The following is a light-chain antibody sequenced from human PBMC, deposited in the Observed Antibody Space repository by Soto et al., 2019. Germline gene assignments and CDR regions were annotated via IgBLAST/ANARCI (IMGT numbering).Light chain of an antibody. J-gene: IGKJ2*01. CDR3: QQYDSSPVT. CDR1: QSVNNNY. CDR2: GAS. V-gene: IGKV3-20*01. Sequence: EILLTQSPGTLSLSPGERATLSCRASQSVNNNYLAWYQQKPGQAPRLLIYGASTRATGIPDRFSGSGSGTDFTLTINRLEPEDFAVFYCQQYDSSPVTFGHGTKLEIK.